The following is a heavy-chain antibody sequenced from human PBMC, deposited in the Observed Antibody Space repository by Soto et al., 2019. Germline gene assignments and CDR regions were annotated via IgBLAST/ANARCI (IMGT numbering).Heavy chain of an antibody. CDR1: GFTFSNYA. Sequence: EVQVLESGGGLVQPGGSLRLSCAASGFTFSNYAMNWVRQAPGKGLEWVSGISATGVKTYSADSVKGRFTMSRDNSKDTVYLEMNSLRAEDTAVYYCTKSRSAMLYYFDFWGLGAQVTVSS. CDR2: ISATGVKT. J-gene: IGHJ4*02. CDR3: TKSRSAMLYYFDF. D-gene: IGHD2-8*01. V-gene: IGHV3-23*01.